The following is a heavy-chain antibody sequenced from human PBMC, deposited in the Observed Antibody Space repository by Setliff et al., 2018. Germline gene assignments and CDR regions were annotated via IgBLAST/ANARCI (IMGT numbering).Heavy chain of an antibody. CDR3: TVYNTGSSKDHY. CDR1: GGSISSYY. J-gene: IGHJ4*02. CDR2: MYYSGST. V-gene: IGHV4-59*03. D-gene: IGHD2-8*02. Sequence: PSETLSLTCTVSGGSISSYYWSWIRQPPGKGLEWIGYMYYSGSTNYNPSLKSRVTISVDTSKNQFSLKLSSVTAADTDLYYCTVYNTGSSKDHYWGQGTPVTVSS.